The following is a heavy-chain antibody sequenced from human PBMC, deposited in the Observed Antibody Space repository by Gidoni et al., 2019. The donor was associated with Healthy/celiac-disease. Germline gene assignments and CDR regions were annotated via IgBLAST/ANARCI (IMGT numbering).Heavy chain of an antibody. V-gene: IGHV3-43*02. CDR1: GFTFDNYA. CDR2: ISGDGGST. Sequence: EVQLVESGGGVVQPGGSLRLSCSASGFTFDNYAMHWVRQAPGKGVEWVSLISGDGGSTYYADSVKGRFTISRDNSKNSLYLQMNSLRTEDTALYYCAKDMGWLQFRVGYWGQGTLVTVSS. J-gene: IGHJ4*02. D-gene: IGHD5-12*01. CDR3: AKDMGWLQFRVGY.